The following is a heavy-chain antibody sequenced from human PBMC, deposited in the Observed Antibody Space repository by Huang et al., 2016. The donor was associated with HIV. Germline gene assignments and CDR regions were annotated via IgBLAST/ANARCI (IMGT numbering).Heavy chain of an antibody. D-gene: IGHD3-22*01. V-gene: IGHV3-74*01. J-gene: IGHJ4*02. CDR2: INSDVSSS. CDR1: GFIFSSYW. Sequence: EVQLVESGGGLVQPGGSLRLSCAASGFIFSSYWRHWVRQAPGKGLFWVSLINSDVSSSVYADSVKGRFTISRDNAKNTLYLQMNSLRAEDTAVYYCVRDPRIQSWLNYFDYWGQGTLVSVSS. CDR3: VRDPRIQSWLNYFDY.